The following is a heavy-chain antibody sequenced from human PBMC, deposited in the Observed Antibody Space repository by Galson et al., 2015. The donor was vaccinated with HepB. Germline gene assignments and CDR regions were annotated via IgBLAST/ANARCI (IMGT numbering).Heavy chain of an antibody. V-gene: IGHV1-69*13. D-gene: IGHD2-15*01. Sequence: SVKVSCKASGGTFSSYAISWVRQAPGQGLEWMGGIIPIVGTANYAQKFQGRVTITADESTSTAYMELSSLRSEDTAVYYCARDRFYCSGGSCYYYYGMDVWGQGTTVTVSS. CDR1: GGTFSSYA. CDR2: IIPIVGTA. CDR3: ARDRFYCSGGSCYYYYGMDV. J-gene: IGHJ6*02.